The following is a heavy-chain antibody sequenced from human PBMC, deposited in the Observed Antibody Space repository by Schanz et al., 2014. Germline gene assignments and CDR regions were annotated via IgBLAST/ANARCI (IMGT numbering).Heavy chain of an antibody. D-gene: IGHD2-2*01. V-gene: IGHV3-30*18. CDR3: AKDSTHIDIVLVPTAIDY. Sequence: QVQLVESGGGVVQPGRSLRLSCAVSGFTVSSNHMSWVRQAPGKGLEWVAAMSYDGSIKYYGDSVKGRFTISRDNSKNTLYLHMNTLRSEDTAVYYCAKDSTHIDIVLVPTAIDYWGQGTLVTVSA. CDR2: MSYDGSIK. CDR1: GFTVSSNH. J-gene: IGHJ4*02.